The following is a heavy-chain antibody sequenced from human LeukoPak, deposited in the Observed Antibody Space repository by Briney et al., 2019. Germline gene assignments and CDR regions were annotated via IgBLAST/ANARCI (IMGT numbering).Heavy chain of an antibody. CDR3: AKDKGDGEYVDY. V-gene: IGHV3-30*18. CDR1: GFTFSIYG. CDR2: ISYDGSNK. D-gene: IGHD5-24*01. Sequence: GRSLRLSCAASGFTFSIYGMHWVRQAPGKGLEWVAVISYDGSNKYYADSVKGRFTTSRDNSKNSLYLEMNSLRIEDTGLYYCAKDKGDGEYVDYWGQGTLVTVSS. J-gene: IGHJ4*02.